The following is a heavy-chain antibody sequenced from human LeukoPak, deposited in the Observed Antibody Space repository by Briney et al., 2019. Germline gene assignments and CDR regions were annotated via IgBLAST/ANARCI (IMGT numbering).Heavy chain of an antibody. CDR2: IKEDGSAK. D-gene: IGHD2/OR15-2a*01. CDR3: VRGFRSDY. J-gene: IGHJ4*02. V-gene: IGHV3-7*04. Sequence: GGSLRLSCAASGFTFSTSYMTWVRQAPGKGLEWVANIKEDGSAKYYVDSVKGQFTISRDNAKNSLYLQMNSLRADDTAVYYCVRGFRSDYWGQGTLVSVSS. CDR1: GFTFSTSY.